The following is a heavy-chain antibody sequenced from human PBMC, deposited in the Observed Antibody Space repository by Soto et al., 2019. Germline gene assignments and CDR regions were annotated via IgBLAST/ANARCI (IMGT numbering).Heavy chain of an antibody. CDR1: GFTFNSYG. D-gene: IGHD3-22*01. J-gene: IGHJ4*02. Sequence: HPGGSLRLSCAASGFTFNSYGIHWVRQAPGKGLEWVAVISHDGSNKYYADSVKGRFTISRDNSKNTLYLQMISLRAEDTAVYYCAQEEGHGYEFDYWGQGTLVTVSS. V-gene: IGHV3-30*18. CDR3: AQEEGHGYEFDY. CDR2: ISHDGSNK.